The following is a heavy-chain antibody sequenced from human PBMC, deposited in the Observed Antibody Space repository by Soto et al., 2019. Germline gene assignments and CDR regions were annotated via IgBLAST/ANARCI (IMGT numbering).Heavy chain of an antibody. V-gene: IGHV4-34*01. CDR1: GWSFSGYH. Sequence: PSETLFPTCAFYGWSFSGYHWSGIRQPPWEGLEWIGEINHCGSTNYKPYLKSRVTISVDKSKNPFSLKLSSVTAADTAVYYGAGGGGCRNTGGNKHYYYAMDVWGQGTTVTVYS. CDR3: AGGGGCRNTGGNKHYYYAMDV. D-gene: IGHD2-2*01. CDR2: INHCGST. J-gene: IGHJ6*01.